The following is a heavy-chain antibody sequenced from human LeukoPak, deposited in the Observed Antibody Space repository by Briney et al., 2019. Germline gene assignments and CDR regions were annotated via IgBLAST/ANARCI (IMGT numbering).Heavy chain of an antibody. D-gene: IGHD5-12*01. Sequence: GGSLSLSCAASGFTFSSYSMNWVRQAPGKGLEWVSSISSSSSYIYYADSVKGRFTISRDYAKNSLYLQMNSLRAEDTAVYYCASGRGYSGYDYWGQGTLVTVSS. V-gene: IGHV3-21*01. CDR3: ASGRGYSGYDY. CDR2: ISSSSSYI. J-gene: IGHJ4*02. CDR1: GFTFSSYS.